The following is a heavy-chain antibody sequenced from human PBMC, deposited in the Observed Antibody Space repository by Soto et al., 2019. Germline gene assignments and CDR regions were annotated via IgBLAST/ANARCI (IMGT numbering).Heavy chain of an antibody. Sequence: ASVKVSCKAPGGTFSSYAISWVRQAPGQGLEWMGGIIPIFGTANYAQKFQGRVTITADESTSTAYMELSSLRSEDTAVYYCARGLVRPHYYYYGMDVWGQGTTVTVSS. D-gene: IGHD6-6*01. J-gene: IGHJ6*02. V-gene: IGHV1-69*13. CDR3: ARGLVRPHYYYYGMDV. CDR2: IIPIFGTA. CDR1: GGTFSSYA.